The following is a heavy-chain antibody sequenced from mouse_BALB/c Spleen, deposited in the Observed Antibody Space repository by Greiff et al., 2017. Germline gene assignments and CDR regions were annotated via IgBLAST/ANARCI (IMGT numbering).Heavy chain of an antibody. D-gene: IGHD1-2*01. Sequence: EVQLQESGPSLVKPSQTLSLTCSVTGDSITSGYWNWIRKFPGNKLEYMGYISYSGSTYYNPSLKSRISITRDTSKNQYYLQLNSVTTEDTATYYCARTLFITTARGSLDYWGQGTSVTVSS. CDR2: ISYSGST. J-gene: IGHJ4*01. V-gene: IGHV3-8*02. CDR1: GDSITSGY. CDR3: ARTLFITTARGSLDY.